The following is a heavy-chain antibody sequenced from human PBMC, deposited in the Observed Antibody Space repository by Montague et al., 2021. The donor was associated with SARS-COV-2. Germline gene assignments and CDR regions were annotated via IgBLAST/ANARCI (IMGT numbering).Heavy chain of an antibody. CDR3: AKAALGSSSYFDY. V-gene: IGHV3-23*01. J-gene: IGHJ4*02. CDR2: ISGSGGRT. D-gene: IGHD6-13*01. Sequence: SLRLSCAASEFTFSSYAMSWVRQAPGKGLEWVSAISGSGGRTYYADSVKGRFTLSRDNSENTLYLQMNSLRAEDTAVYHCAKAALGSSSYFDYWGQGTLVTVSS. CDR1: EFTFSSYA.